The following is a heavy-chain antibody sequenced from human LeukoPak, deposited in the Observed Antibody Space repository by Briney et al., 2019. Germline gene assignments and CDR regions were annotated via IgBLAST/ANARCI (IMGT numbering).Heavy chain of an antibody. CDR1: GYSFTSYW. CDR2: IIAYNGNT. CDR3: ARADCSGGSCYSADY. J-gene: IGHJ4*02. V-gene: IGHV1-18*04. D-gene: IGHD2-15*01. Sequence: GESLKISCKGSGYSFTSYWIGWVRQMPGKGLEWMGIIAYNGNTNYAQKLQGRVTMTTDTSTSTAYMELRSLRSDDTAVYYCARADCSGGSCYSADYWGQGTLVTVSS.